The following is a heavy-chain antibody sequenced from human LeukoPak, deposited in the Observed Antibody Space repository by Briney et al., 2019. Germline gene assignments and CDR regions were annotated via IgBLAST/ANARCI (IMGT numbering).Heavy chain of an antibody. CDR2: IIPIFGTA. CDR3: ATYMLRDNWNVHTFDS. Sequence: GSSVKVSCKASGGTFITYTINWVRQAPGQGLEWMGGIIPIFGTANYAQKFQGRITITTDDSTSTAHMELSSLRSEDTAVYYCATYMLRDNWNVHTFDSWGQGTLVTVSS. J-gene: IGHJ4*02. D-gene: IGHD1-1*01. V-gene: IGHV1-69*05. CDR1: GGTFITYT.